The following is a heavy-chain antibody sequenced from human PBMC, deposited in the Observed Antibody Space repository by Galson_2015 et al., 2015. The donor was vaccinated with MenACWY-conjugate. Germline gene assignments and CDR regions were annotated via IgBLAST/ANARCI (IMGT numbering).Heavy chain of an antibody. Sequence: QSGAEVKKPGESLRISRSASGYIFNNYWVAWVRQMPGKGLEWMGIVYPGDSTARYSPSFQGHVTFSADKSISTAFLQWSSLEASDTAVYYCARLLDGFFDYWGQGTLVTVSS. J-gene: IGHJ4*02. V-gene: IGHV5-51*01. CDR1: GYIFNNYW. CDR3: ARLLDGFFDY. D-gene: IGHD6-25*01. CDR2: VYPGDSTA.